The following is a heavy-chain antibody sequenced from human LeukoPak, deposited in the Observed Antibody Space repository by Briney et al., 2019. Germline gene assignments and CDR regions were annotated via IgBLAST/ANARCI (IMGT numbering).Heavy chain of an antibody. D-gene: IGHD5-12*01. CDR3: ARDANIVADADYYYGMDV. V-gene: IGHV1-69*04. CDR2: IIPILGIA. J-gene: IGHJ6*02. CDR1: GGTFSSYA. Sequence: SVKVSCKASGGTFSSYAISWVRQAPGQALEWMGRIIPILGIANYAQKFQGRVTITADKSTSTAYMELSSLRSEDTAVYYCARDANIVADADYYYGMDVWGQGTTVTVSS.